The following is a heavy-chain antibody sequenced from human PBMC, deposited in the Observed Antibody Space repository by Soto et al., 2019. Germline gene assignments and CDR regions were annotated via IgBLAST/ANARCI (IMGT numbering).Heavy chain of an antibody. Sequence: GGSLRLSCAAAGVTCNKFWMSWVRQTPGKGLEWVACVKGDGSQMYYVDSVKGRFTISRDNAKNILFLQMDSLRAEDTAVYYCARGPRWGHGTLVTVSS. CDR3: ARGPR. V-gene: IGHV3-7*05. CDR1: GVTCNKFW. CDR2: VKGDGSQM. J-gene: IGHJ4*01.